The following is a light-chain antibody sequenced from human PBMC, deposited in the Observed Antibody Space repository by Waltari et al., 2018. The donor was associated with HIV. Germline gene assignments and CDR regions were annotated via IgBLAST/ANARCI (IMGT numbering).Light chain of an antibody. CDR1: QTPLYSDGYKY. CDR2: KTS. J-gene: IGKJ2*01. V-gene: IGKV2-28*01. Sequence: DIVMTQSPLSLPVTHGESASISCRSGQTPLYSDGYKYLDWYQQKPGQSPRLLIYKTSNRASGVSDRFSGSASGTDFTLRISRVEAEDVGVYYCMQALQAHSFGQGTKLEIK. CDR3: MQALQAHS.